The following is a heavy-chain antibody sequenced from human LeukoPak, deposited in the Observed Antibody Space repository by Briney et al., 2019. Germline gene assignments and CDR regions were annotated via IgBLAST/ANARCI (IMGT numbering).Heavy chain of an antibody. CDR2: ISGNGGGT. CDR1: GFTFSSYA. D-gene: IGHD2-15*01. J-gene: IGHJ4*02. V-gene: IGHV3-21*01. CDR3: ARDAVAATGYYFDY. Sequence: GGSLRLSCAASGFTFSSYAMNWVRQAPGKGLEWVSTISGNGGGTYYADSVKGRFTISRDNAKNSLYLQMNSLRAEDTAVYYCARDAVAATGYYFDYWGQGTLVTVSS.